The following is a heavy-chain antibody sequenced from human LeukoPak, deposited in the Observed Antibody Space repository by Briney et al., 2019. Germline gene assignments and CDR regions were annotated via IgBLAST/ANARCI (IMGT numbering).Heavy chain of an antibody. Sequence: PGGSLRLSCAASGFTFSSYAMSWVRQAPGKGLEWVSAISGSGGSTYYADSVKGRFTISRDNSKNTLYLQMNSLRAEDTAVYYCAKLLWFGELLKISTLDYWGQGTLVTVSS. CDR2: ISGSGGST. V-gene: IGHV3-23*01. D-gene: IGHD3-10*01. CDR1: GFTFSSYA. CDR3: AKLLWFGELLKISTLDY. J-gene: IGHJ4*02.